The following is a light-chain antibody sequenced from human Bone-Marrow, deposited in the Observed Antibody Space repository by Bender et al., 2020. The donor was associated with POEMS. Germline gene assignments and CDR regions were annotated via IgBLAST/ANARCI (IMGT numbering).Light chain of an antibody. CDR3: ASKRVGSKWV. V-gene: IGLV2-14*03. J-gene: IGLJ3*02. CDR2: DVS. Sequence: QTALTQPASVSGSPGQSITISCIGASSDIGYSDHVSWYQQRPTKAPELIIYDVSLRPSGVSNRFSGSKSGNTASLTISRLQAEDGADYYCASKRVGSKWVFGGGTKLTVL. CDR1: SSDIGYSDH.